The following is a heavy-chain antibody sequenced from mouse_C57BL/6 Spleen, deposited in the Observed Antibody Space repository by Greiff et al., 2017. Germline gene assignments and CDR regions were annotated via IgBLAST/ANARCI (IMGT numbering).Heavy chain of an antibody. CDR2: INPNNGGT. V-gene: IGHV1-22*01. J-gene: IGHJ3*01. CDR3: ASPGTGDTGAWFAY. CDR1: GYTFTDYN. D-gene: IGHD3-3*01. Sequence: VQLQQSGPELVKPGASVKMSCKASGYTFTDYNMHWVKQSHGKSLEWIGYINPNNGGTSYNQKFKGKATLTVNKSSSTAYMELRSLTSEDSAVYYCASPGTGDTGAWFAYWGQGTLVTVSA.